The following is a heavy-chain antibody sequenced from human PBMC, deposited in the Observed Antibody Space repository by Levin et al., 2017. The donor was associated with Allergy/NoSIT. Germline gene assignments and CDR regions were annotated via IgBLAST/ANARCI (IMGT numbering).Heavy chain of an antibody. V-gene: IGHV3-48*02. D-gene: IGHD2-2*01. CDR3: ARDYCSTTTCRFDY. CDR2: ISGTSSTI. Sequence: GGSLRLSCAASGFTFTSYGMNWVRQAPGKGLEWVSYISGTSSTISYADSVKGRFTISRDSAKNSLYLQMNSLRDEDTAVYYCARDYCSTTTCRFDYWGQGTLVTVSS. CDR1: GFTFTSYG. J-gene: IGHJ4*02.